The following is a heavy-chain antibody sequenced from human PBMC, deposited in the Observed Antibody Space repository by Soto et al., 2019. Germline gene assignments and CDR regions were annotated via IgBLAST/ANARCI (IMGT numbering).Heavy chain of an antibody. D-gene: IGHD3-3*01. Sequence: EVQLLESGGGLVQPGGSLRLSCAAFGFTFSRNAMTWVRQAPGKGLEWVATITGSGDSTYSADSVRGRFIISRDNSKNSLYLQMNSLRDEDTAVYFCARDGRARSAYSSDYYYFSGMDVWGQGTTVTVSS. J-gene: IGHJ6*02. CDR2: ITGSGDST. CDR3: ARDGRARSAYSSDYYYFSGMDV. V-gene: IGHV3-23*01. CDR1: GFTFSRNA.